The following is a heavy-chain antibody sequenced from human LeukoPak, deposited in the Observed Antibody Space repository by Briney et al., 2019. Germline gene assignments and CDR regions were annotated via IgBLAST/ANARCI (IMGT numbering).Heavy chain of an antibody. CDR3: ASSYCSGGSCYPYYYYYMDV. CDR2: IYTSGST. CDR1: GGSISSSSYY. J-gene: IGHJ6*03. D-gene: IGHD2-15*01. V-gene: IGHV4-39*07. Sequence: PSETLSLTRTVSGGSISSSSYYWGWIRQPPGKGLEWIGRIYTSGSTNYNPSLKSRVTISVDTSKNQFSLKLSSVTAADTAVYYCASSYCSGGSCYPYYYYYMDVWGKGTTVTISS.